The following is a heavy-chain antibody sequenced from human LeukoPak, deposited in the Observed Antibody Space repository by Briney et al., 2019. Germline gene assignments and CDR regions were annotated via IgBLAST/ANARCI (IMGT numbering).Heavy chain of an antibody. CDR1: GGTFSSYA. CDR3: AISTGTSWYLEAFEI. Sequence: SVTVSCKASGGTFSSYAISWVRQAPGQGLEWMGRIIPILGIANYAQKFQGRVTITADKSTSTAYMELSSLRSEDTAGYYCAISTGTSWYLEAFEIWGQGTMGTVSA. CDR2: IIPILGIA. J-gene: IGHJ3*02. V-gene: IGHV1-69*04. D-gene: IGHD6-13*01.